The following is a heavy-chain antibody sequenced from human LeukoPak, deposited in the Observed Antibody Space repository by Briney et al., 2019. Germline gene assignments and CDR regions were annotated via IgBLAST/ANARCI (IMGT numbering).Heavy chain of an antibody. CDR1: GLTFSTYW. V-gene: IGHV3-7*03. J-gene: IGHJ3*02. CDR3: ASPGSYEWSGFYAFDI. Sequence: GGSLRLSCAASGLTFSTYWMSWVRQAPGKGLEWVANIKEDGSEKNYVDSVKGRFTISRDNAKNSLYLQMNSLRAEDTAVYYCASPGSYEWSGFYAFDIWGQGTMVSVSS. D-gene: IGHD1-26*01. CDR2: IKEDGSEK.